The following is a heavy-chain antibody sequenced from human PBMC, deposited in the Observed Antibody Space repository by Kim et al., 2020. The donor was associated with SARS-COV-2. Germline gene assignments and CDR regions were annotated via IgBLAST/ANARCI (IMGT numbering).Heavy chain of an antibody. Sequence: SETLSLTCTVSGGSISSYYWSWIRQPPGKGLEWIGYIYYSGSTNYNPSLKSRVTISVDTSKNQFSLKLSSVTAADTAVYYCARLPRIWGQGTMVTVSS. V-gene: IGHV4-59*01. CDR2: IYYSGST. CDR3: ARLPRI. CDR1: GGSISSYY. J-gene: IGHJ3*02.